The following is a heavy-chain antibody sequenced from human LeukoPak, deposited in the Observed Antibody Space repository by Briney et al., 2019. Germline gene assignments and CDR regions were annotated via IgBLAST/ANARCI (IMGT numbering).Heavy chain of an antibody. CDR2: ISYDGSNK. V-gene: IGHV3-30*18. CDR1: GFTFSSYG. D-gene: IGHD1-26*01. CDR3: AKAVGVTRRGYFDY. Sequence: GGSLRLSCAASGFTFSSYGMHWVRQAPGKGLEWVAVISYDGSNKYYADSVKGRFTISRDNSKNTLYLQMNSLRAEDTAVYYCAKAVGVTRRGYFDYWGQGTLVTVSS. J-gene: IGHJ4*02.